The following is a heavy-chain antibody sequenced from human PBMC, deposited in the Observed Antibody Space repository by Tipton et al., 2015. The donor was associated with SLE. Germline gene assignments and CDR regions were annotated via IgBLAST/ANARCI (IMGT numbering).Heavy chain of an antibody. Sequence: GLVKPSETLSLTCAVSGYSISRGFYWAWIRQPPGKGLEWIANTYHLGNTYYNPSLRSRVTISMDMSKNQISLTLSSVTAADTAVYYCARDYRGRGSGYSVWGQGTMVTVSS. J-gene: IGHJ3*01. V-gene: IGHV4-38-2*02. D-gene: IGHD3-22*01. CDR2: TYHLGNT. CDR1: GYSISRGFY. CDR3: ARDYRGRGSGYSV.